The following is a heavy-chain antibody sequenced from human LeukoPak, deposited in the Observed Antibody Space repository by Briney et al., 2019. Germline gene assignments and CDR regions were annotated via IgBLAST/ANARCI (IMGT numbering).Heavy chain of an antibody. Sequence: ASVKVSCKASGYSFTGYYLHWVRQAPGQEPEWMGGINTNSGDANYGQKFQGRVTMTRDTSISTAYMELSWLRSDDTALYYCARETTVTAMENWGQGTLLTVSS. D-gene: IGHD2-21*02. V-gene: IGHV1-2*02. CDR1: GYSFTGYY. J-gene: IGHJ4*02. CDR2: INTNSGDA. CDR3: ARETTVTAMEN.